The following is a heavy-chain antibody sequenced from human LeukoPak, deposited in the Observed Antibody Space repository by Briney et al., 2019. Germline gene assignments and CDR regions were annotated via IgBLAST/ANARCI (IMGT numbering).Heavy chain of an antibody. CDR2: IFGAGTT. V-gene: IGHV3-53*01. CDR3: ARAIQFGGYFDY. J-gene: IGHJ4*02. CDR1: GFTLSGDY. D-gene: IGHD2-15*01. Sequence: PGGSLRLSCAASGFTLSGDYMSWVRQAPGKGLEWVSVIFGAGTTYYADSVKGRFTISRDNPKNTLYLQMNSLRAEDTAVYYCARAIQFGGYFDYWGQGTLVTVST.